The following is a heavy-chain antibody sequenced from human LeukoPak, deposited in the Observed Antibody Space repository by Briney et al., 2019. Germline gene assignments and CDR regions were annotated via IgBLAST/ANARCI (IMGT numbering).Heavy chain of an antibody. CDR1: AGSISSSSYY. Sequence: SETLSLTCNVAAGSISSSSYYCGWLRKPPGRGLEWTGSIYYSGGTYYNPSLKSRVTISVDTSKNQFSLKLSSVTAADTAVYYCARQHPGCGEGMDVWGQGTTVTVSS. J-gene: IGHJ6*02. CDR3: ARQHPGCGEGMDV. CDR2: IYYSGGT. V-gene: IGHV4-39*01. D-gene: IGHD4-17*01.